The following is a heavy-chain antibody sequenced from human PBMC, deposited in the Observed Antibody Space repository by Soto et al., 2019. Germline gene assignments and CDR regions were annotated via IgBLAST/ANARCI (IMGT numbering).Heavy chain of an antibody. CDR3: AKDLGPLKLLNYVFYGLDV. D-gene: IGHD2-21*02. CDR2: IESGGTA. Sequence: PGGSLRLSCNASGFTVSSSYMIWVRQAPGMGLEWVAVIESGGTAHYADSVKGRFTISRDSPNNIIYLQLHTLRAEDTAVYYCAKDLGPLKLLNYVFYGLDVWGQGTTVTVSS. V-gene: IGHV3-53*01. J-gene: IGHJ6*02. CDR1: GFTVSSSY.